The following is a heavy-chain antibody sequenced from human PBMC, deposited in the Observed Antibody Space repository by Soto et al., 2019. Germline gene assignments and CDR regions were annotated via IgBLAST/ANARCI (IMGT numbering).Heavy chain of an antibody. CDR1: GFTFSSYA. J-gene: IGHJ6*02. CDR3: ARVDYYDSSGYWNFRDALRSVGYYYYGMDV. Sequence: GGSLRLSCAASGFTFSSYAMHWVRQAPGKGLEWVAVISYDGSNKYYADSVKGRFTISRDNSKNTLYLQMNSLRAEDTAVYYCARVDYYDSSGYWNFRDALRSVGYYYYGMDVWGQGPTVTVSS. CDR2: ISYDGSNK. V-gene: IGHV3-30-3*01. D-gene: IGHD3-22*01.